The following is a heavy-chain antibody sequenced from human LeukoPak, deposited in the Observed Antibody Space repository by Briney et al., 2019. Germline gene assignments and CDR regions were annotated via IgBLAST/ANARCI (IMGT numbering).Heavy chain of an antibody. D-gene: IGHD5-18*01. V-gene: IGHV4-34*01. J-gene: IGHJ4*02. CDR1: GGSFSGYY. CDR3: ARGYGIQQWRSLDY. CDR2: INHSGST. Sequence: SETLSLTCAVYGGSFSGYYWSWIRQPPGKGLEWIGEINHSGSTNYNPSLKSRVTISVDTSKNQFSLKLSSVTAADTAVYYCARGYGIQQWRSLDYWGQGTLVTVSS.